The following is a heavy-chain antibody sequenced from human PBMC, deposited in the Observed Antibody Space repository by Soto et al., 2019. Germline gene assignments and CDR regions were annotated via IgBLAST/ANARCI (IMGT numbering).Heavy chain of an antibody. D-gene: IGHD6-19*01. V-gene: IGHV3-30*18. CDR2: ISCDGSNK. J-gene: IGHJ4*02. CDR1: GFTFSSYG. Sequence: GGSLRLYCAASGFTFSSYGMHWVRQAPGKGLECVAFISCDGSNKYDAQSVKGRFTIYRENSKKSLYLQMKRLRAEDTAVYYCAKDLTLEMAGPYXWGQGALVTVSX. CDR3: AKDLTLEMAGPYX.